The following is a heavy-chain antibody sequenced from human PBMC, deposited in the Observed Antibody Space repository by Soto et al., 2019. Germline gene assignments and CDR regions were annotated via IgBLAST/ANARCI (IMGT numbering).Heavy chain of an antibody. Sequence: EVQVVESGGGLVQPGGSLRLSCSFTFSMYSMNWVRQAPGKGLEWVASISSGGSYIKYADSVKGRFTMSRDNAKNAVSLQMNSLRVDDTAVYFCTRDQGGSYDSWFDPWGQGTLVTVSS. CDR2: ISSGGSYI. J-gene: IGHJ5*02. V-gene: IGHV3-21*01. D-gene: IGHD1-26*01. CDR1: FTFSMYS. CDR3: TRDQGGSYDSWFDP.